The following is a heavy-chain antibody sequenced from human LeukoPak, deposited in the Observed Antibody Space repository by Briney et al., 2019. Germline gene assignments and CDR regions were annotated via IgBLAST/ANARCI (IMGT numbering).Heavy chain of an antibody. CDR1: GFTLSSYA. D-gene: IGHD3-10*01. J-gene: IGHJ4*02. CDR3: AKDRRGRGVNPRGLFDY. V-gene: IGHV3-23*01. CDR2: ISGDGGRT. Sequence: GGSLRLSCAASGFTLSSYAMSWVRQAPGKGLEWVSIISGDGGRTYYTDSVKGRFTISRDNSKNTLDLQMNSLRSEDTAVYYCAKDRRGRGVNPRGLFDYWGQGTLVTVSS.